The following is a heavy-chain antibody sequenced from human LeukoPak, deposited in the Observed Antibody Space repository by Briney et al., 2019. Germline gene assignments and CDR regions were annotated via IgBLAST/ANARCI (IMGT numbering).Heavy chain of an antibody. V-gene: IGHV1-2*02. CDR3: ARGVVGAPYFDY. CDR2: INPNSGGT. CDR1: GYTFTGYY. D-gene: IGHD1-26*01. J-gene: IGHJ4*02. Sequence: ASVKVSCKSSGYTFTGYYMHWVRQAPGQGLEWMGWINPNSGGTNYAQKFQGRVTMTRDTSISTAYMELSRLRSDDTAVYYFARGVVGAPYFDYWGQGTLVTVSS.